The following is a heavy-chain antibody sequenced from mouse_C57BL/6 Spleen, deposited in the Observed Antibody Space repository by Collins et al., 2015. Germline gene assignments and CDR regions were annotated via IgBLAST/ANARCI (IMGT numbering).Heavy chain of an antibody. CDR1: GYSITSDYA. D-gene: IGHD2-3*01. J-gene: IGHJ3*01. CDR3: ADGYWFAY. V-gene: IGHV3-2*02. Sequence: DVQLQESGPGLVKPSQSLSLTCTVTGYSITSDYAWNWIRQFPGNKLEWMGYISYSGSTSYNPSLKSRISITRDTSKNQFFLQLNSVTTEDTATYYCADGYWFAYWGQGTLVTVSA. CDR2: ISYSGST.